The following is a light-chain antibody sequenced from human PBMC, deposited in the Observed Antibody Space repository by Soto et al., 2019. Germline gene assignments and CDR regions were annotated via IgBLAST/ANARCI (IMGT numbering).Light chain of an antibody. J-gene: IGKJ2*01. CDR1: QSILAY. V-gene: IGKV1-39*01. CDR2: SAS. Sequence: IQMTQSPSSLSASVGGRVTITCRASQSILAYLNWYQVKLGKPPRLLIFSASNLQSGVPPSFNGSGSGTDFALTIGGVEPDDTATYYCQQTYATAVTFGQGTNL. CDR3: QQTYATAVT.